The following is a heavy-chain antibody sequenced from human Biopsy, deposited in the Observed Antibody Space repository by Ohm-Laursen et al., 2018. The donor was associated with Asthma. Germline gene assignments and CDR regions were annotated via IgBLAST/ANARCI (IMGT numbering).Heavy chain of an antibody. Sequence: SLRLSCSASGFTFSSYAMSWVRQAPGKGLEWVSSISSSGASTYYADSVKGRFTISRDFFKNTLHLQMHSLRVEDTAVYYCARGDSSGWSHYYFDYWGQGTLVTVSS. J-gene: IGHJ4*02. V-gene: IGHV3-23*01. CDR1: GFTFSSYA. CDR3: ARGDSSGWSHYYFDY. CDR2: ISSSGAST. D-gene: IGHD6-19*01.